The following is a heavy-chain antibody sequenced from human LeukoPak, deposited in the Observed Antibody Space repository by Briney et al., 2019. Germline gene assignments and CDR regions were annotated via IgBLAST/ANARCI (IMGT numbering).Heavy chain of an antibody. V-gene: IGHV1-69*01. CDR2: INRIFGTA. D-gene: IGHD3-16*01. CDR1: GGIHSSYA. Sequence: SVNASCKAFGGIHSSYAIRGVRQAAGQQVEWMGGINRIFGTANYSQKFQGRVTITADESTSTAYMELSSLRSEDTAVYYCARERLGAPGYYYYMDVWGKGTTVTVSS. J-gene: IGHJ6*03. CDR3: ARERLGAPGYYYYMDV.